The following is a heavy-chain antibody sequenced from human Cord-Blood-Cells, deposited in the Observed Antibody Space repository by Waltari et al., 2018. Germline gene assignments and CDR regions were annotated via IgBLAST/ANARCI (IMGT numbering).Heavy chain of an antibody. CDR3: AREEEAAAGNWFDP. V-gene: IGHV4-59*11. D-gene: IGHD6-13*01. J-gene: IGHJ5*02. CDR2: IYYSGST. Sequence: QVQLQESGPGLVKPSATLSLTCTVSGGSISSHYWSWIRQPPGKGLEWIGYIYYSGSTNYNPSLKSRVTISVDTSKNQFSLKLSSVTAADTAVYYCAREEEAAAGNWFDPWGQGTLVTVSS. CDR1: GGSISSHY.